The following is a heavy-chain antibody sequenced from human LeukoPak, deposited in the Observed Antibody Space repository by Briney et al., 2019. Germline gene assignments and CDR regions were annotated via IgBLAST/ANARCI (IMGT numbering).Heavy chain of an antibody. CDR1: GGSFSSGIHS. CDR2: IYHSGSI. CDR3: ARVGQWLDFDY. D-gene: IGHD6-19*01. V-gene: IGHV4-30-2*01. Sequence: SETLSLTCAVSGGSFSSGIHSWSWVRQPPGKGLEWIGYIYHSGSIYYNPSLKSRVTISVDRSKNHFSLKLNSVTAADTAVYYCARVGQWLDFDYWGQGTLVTASS. J-gene: IGHJ4*02.